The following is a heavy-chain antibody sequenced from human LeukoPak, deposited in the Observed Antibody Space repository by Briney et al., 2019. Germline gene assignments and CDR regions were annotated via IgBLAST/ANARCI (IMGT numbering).Heavy chain of an antibody. CDR2: IYYSGST. CDR3: ARGRGRLLWFGIDP. Sequence: SETLSLTCTVSGGSISSNYWSWIRQPPGKGLEWIGYIYYSGSTNYNPSLKSRVTIPVDTSKNQFSLKLSSVTAADTAVYYCARGRGRLLWFGIDPWGQGTLVTVSS. V-gene: IGHV4-59*01. CDR1: GGSISSNY. D-gene: IGHD3-10*01. J-gene: IGHJ5*02.